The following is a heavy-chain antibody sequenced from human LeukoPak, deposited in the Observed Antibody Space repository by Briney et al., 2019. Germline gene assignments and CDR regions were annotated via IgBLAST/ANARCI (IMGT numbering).Heavy chain of an antibody. CDR1: GGSFSGYC. CDR3: ARGILRFLEWLSYFDY. J-gene: IGHJ4*02. Sequence: SETLSLTCAVYGGSFSGYCWSWIRQPPGKGLEWIGEINHSGSTNYNPSLKSRVTISVDTSKNQFSLKLSSVTAADTAVYYCARGILRFLEWLSYFDYWGQGTLVTVSS. CDR2: INHSGST. V-gene: IGHV4-34*01. D-gene: IGHD3-3*01.